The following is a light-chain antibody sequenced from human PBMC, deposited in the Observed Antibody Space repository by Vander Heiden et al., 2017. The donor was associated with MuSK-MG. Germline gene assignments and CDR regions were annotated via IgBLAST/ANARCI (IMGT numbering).Light chain of an antibody. Sequence: QSVLTQPPSASGAPGQRGIISCTGSSSNIGAGYDVLWYHQVPGTDPKRLIVGNSNRPSGVPDRFLCYKAVTYASALTDGLQAEEEVDDYCEYADSSLSGLVFGPGTKLTVL. CDR2: GNS. V-gene: IGLV1-40*01. J-gene: IGLJ2*01. CDR3: EYADSSLSGLV. CDR1: SSNIGAGYD.